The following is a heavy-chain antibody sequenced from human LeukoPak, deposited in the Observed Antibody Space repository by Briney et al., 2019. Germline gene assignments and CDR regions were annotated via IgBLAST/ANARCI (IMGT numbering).Heavy chain of an antibody. Sequence: GGSLRLSCAASGFTFSSYGMHWVRQAPSKGLEWVAFIRYDGSNKYYADSVKGRFTISRDNSKNTLYLQMNSLRAEDTAVYYCAKDPRYSSSWSYFDYWGQGTLVTVSS. CDR2: IRYDGSNK. CDR1: GFTFSSYG. D-gene: IGHD6-13*01. V-gene: IGHV3-30*02. J-gene: IGHJ4*02. CDR3: AKDPRYSSSWSYFDY.